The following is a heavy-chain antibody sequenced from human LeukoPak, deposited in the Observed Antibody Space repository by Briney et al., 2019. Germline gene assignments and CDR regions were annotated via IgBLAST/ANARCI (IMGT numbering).Heavy chain of an antibody. V-gene: IGHV4-59*08. J-gene: IGHJ4*02. Sequence: SETLSLTCTVSGGSISSYYWSWIRQPPGKGLEWIGYVYYSGNTNYNPSLKSRVGISMATSKNQLSLQLKSVTAGDTAMYYCARHEGSQGLDYWGQGTLVTVSS. CDR2: VYYSGNT. CDR3: ARHEGSQGLDY. CDR1: GGSISSYY. D-gene: IGHD6-19*01.